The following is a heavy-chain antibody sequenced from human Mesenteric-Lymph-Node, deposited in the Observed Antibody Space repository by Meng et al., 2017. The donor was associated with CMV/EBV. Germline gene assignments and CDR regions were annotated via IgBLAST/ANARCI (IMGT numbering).Heavy chain of an antibody. CDR2: IYSGGTNT. CDR1: GFNFDDYA. Sequence: SGFNFDDYAMIWVRQATGKGLECVSVIYSGGTNTYYADSVKGRFTVSRDNSKNTLNLQMNSLRVEDTAIYYCAKGVGSTYVNWLDPWGQGTLVTVSS. V-gene: IGHV3-23*03. CDR3: AKGVGSTYVNWLDP. D-gene: IGHD6-6*01. J-gene: IGHJ5*02.